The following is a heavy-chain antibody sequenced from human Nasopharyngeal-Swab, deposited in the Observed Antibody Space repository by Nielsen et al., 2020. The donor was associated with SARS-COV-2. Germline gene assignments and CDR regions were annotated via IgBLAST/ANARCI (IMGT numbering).Heavy chain of an antibody. CDR2: IYYSGST. CDR3: ARQGPYDSYGPSKV. D-gene: IGHD5-18*01. Sequence: SETLSLTCTVSDGSISSSTYYWAWIRQPPGKGLEWIGSIYYSGSTHYNPSLKSRVTISADTPKNQFSLKLRSVTAADTAVYYCARQGPYDSYGPSKVWGQGTTVTVSS. V-gene: IGHV4-39*01. CDR1: DGSISSSTYY. J-gene: IGHJ6*02.